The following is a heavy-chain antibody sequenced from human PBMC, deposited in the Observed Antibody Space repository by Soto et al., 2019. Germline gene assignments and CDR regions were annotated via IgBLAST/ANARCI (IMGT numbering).Heavy chain of an antibody. Sequence: QVQLVESGGRVVQSGGSLRLSCAASGFMFSRYAIHWVRQAPGKGLEWVAVISKVGSVKYYIDSVRGRFTISRDKSKNTVYLEMNNMRDDDTAVFYCVRSRSGAVPDSFGYWGQGTLVTVSS. CDR2: ISKVGSVK. CDR1: GFMFSRYA. J-gene: IGHJ4*02. V-gene: IGHV3-30-3*01. D-gene: IGHD3-3*01. CDR3: VRSRSGAVPDSFGY.